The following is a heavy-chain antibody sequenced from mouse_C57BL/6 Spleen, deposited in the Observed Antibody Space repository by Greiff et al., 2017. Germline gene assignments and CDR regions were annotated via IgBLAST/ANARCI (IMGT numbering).Heavy chain of an antibody. Sequence: QVQLQQPGAELVKPGASVKLSCKASGYTFTSYWMPGVKQRPGRGLEWIGRIDPNGGGTKYNEKFKSKATLTVDKPSSTAYMQLSSLTSEDSAVYYCARSWDVRAYYFDYWGQGTTLTVSS. V-gene: IGHV1-72*01. CDR1: GYTFTSYW. CDR3: ARSWDVRAYYFDY. D-gene: IGHD4-1*01. CDR2: IDPNGGGT. J-gene: IGHJ2*01.